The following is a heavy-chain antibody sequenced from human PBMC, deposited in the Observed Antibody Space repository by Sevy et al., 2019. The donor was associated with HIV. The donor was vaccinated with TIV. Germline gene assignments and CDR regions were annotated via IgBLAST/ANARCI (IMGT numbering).Heavy chain of an antibody. CDR3: AKAGGYYDSTEYYFDY. CDR1: GFTFDDYA. Sequence: GGSLRLSCGASGFTFDDYAMHWVRQVPGKGLEWVSGISWNSDSIAYADSVKGRFTISRDNAKNSLYLQMNSLRAEDTALYYCAKAGGYYDSTEYYFDYWGQRTLVTVSS. J-gene: IGHJ4*02. CDR2: ISWNSDSI. D-gene: IGHD3-22*01. V-gene: IGHV3-9*01.